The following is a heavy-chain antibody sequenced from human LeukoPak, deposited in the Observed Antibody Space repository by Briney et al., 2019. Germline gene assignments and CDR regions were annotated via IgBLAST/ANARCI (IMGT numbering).Heavy chain of an antibody. J-gene: IGHJ4*02. CDR3: ARETGIAAARTFDY. V-gene: IGHV4-59*01. D-gene: IGHD6-13*01. Sequence: SETLSLTCTVSGGSISSYYWSWIRQPPGKGLEWIGYIYYSGSTNYNPSLKSRVTISVDTSKNQFSLKLSSVTAADTAVYYCARETGIAAARTFDYWGQGTLVTVSS. CDR2: IYYSGST. CDR1: GGSISSYY.